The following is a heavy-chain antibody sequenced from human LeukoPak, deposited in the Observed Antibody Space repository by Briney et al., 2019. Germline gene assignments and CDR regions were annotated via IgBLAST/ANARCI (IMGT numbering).Heavy chain of an antibody. Sequence: PGGSLRLSCAASGFTFSSYVMSWVRQAPGEGLEWVSSISSSGGSTYYADSVKGRFTISRDNSRNTLYLQMNSLRVDDTAVYYCAKRVSNHFDHWGQGTLVTVSS. CDR3: AKRVSNHFDH. CDR2: ISSSGGST. CDR1: GFTFSSYV. V-gene: IGHV3-23*01. J-gene: IGHJ4*02.